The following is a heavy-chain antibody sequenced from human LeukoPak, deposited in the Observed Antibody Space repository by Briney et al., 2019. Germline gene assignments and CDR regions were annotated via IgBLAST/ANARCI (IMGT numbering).Heavy chain of an antibody. V-gene: IGHV3-11*05. CDR1: GFTFSDYY. J-gene: IGHJ4*02. CDR3: ARVWLVVPAATPLDY. CDR2: ISSSSYT. D-gene: IGHD2-2*01. Sequence: KPGGSLRLSCAASGFTFSDYYMSWIRQAPGKGLEWVSYISSSSYTNYADSVKGRFTISRDNAKNSLYLQMNSLRAEDTAVYYCARVWLVVPAATPLDYWGQGTLVTVSS.